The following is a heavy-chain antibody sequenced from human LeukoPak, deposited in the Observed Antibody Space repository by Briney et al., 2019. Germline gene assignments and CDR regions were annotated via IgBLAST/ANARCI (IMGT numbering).Heavy chain of an antibody. CDR2: IDYSGTS. D-gene: IGHD5-12*01. CDR1: GDSISSSRYY. Sequence: RSGTLSHTCTVSGDSISSSRYYWAWIRQPPGKGLEWIGSIDYSGTSYYNPSLKTRVRISEDTSKNQSLPTMSPATATDTAVYFCARRGSSGYTSLGAFDFWGQGTMVTVSS. V-gene: IGHV4-39*01. CDR3: ARRGSSGYTSLGAFDF. J-gene: IGHJ3*01.